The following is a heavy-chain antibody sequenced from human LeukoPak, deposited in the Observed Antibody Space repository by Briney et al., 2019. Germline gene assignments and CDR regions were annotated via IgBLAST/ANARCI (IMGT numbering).Heavy chain of an antibody. CDR3: ARLTATSYYYDSSGYPLDY. CDR1: GFTFSNYAM. J-gene: IGHJ4*02. Sequence: GSLRLSCAASGFTFSNYAMSWVRQPPGKGLEWIGEIYHSGSTNYNPSLKSRVTISVDKSKNQFSLKLSSVTAADTAVYYCARLTATSYYYDSSGYPLDYWGQGTLVTVSS. V-gene: IGHV4-4*02. CDR2: IYHSGST. D-gene: IGHD3-22*01.